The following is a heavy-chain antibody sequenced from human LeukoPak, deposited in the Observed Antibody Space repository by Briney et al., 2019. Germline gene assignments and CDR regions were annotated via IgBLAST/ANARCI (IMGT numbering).Heavy chain of an antibody. CDR2: ISYDGSNK. CDR1: GFTFSSYA. V-gene: IGHV3-30*04. D-gene: IGHD2-21*02. Sequence: PGRSLRLSCAASGFTFSSYAMHWVRQAPGKGLEWVAVISYDGSNKYYADSVKGRFTISRDNSKNTLYLQMNGLRAEDTAVYYCARAIPSPYCGGDCYSGAFDYWGQGTLVTVSS. CDR3: ARAIPSPYCGGDCYSGAFDY. J-gene: IGHJ4*02.